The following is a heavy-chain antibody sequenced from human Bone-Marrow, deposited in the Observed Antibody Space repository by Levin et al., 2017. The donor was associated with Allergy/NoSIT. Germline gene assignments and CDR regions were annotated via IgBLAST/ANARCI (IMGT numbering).Heavy chain of an antibody. J-gene: IGHJ4*02. V-gene: IGHV1-2*06. CDR3: ARGVAAVDLDS. D-gene: IGHD6-13*01. Sequence: GASVKVSCKTSGFTFTDYYLYWVRQAPGQGLEWMGRINPSGGRTESAKKFQRRVTMTRDTSITTAYMELRNLRFDDTALYYCARGVAAVDLDSWGQGTLVTVSS. CDR1: GFTFTDYY. CDR2: INPSGGRT.